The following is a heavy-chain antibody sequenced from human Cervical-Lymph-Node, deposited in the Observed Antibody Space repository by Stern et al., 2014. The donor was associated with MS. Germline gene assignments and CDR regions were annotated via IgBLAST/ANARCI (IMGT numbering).Heavy chain of an antibody. CDR3: ATGGALPHYYYYAMDV. Sequence: VQLVESGAEVKKPGSSVKVSCKVSGGTFSSNAISWVRQAPGQGLEWLGGIIPILGPANYAQRFQGRVTITADEATSTAYMELSNLGSEDTAVYYCATGGALPHYYYYAMDVWGHGTTVTVSS. J-gene: IGHJ6*02. CDR2: IIPILGPA. CDR1: GGTFSSNA. D-gene: IGHD4-23*01. V-gene: IGHV1-69*01.